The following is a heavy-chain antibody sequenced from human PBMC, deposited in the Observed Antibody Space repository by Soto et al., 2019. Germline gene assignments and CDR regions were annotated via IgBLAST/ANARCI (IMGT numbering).Heavy chain of an antibody. Sequence: GGSLRLSCVVPGSIFIGYGMHWVRQAPGKGLEWVSAISGSGGSTYYADSVKGRFTISRDNSKNTLYLQMNSLRAEDTAVYYCAKRLAYCGGDCYSSFDYWGQGTLVTVSS. D-gene: IGHD2-21*02. CDR1: GSIFIGYG. CDR3: AKRLAYCGGDCYSSFDY. V-gene: IGHV3-23*01. J-gene: IGHJ4*02. CDR2: ISGSGGST.